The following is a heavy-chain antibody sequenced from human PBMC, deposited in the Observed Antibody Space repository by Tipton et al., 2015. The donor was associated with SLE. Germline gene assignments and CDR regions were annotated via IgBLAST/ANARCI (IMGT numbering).Heavy chain of an antibody. Sequence: QVQLVQSGAEVKKPGASVKVSCKASGYTFTSYGISWVRQAPGQGLEWMGWISAYNGNTNYAQKLQGRVTMTTDTSTSTAYMELRSLRSDDTAVYYCARDVGGYSYGYSGGYFDYWGQGTLVTVSS. CDR3: ARDVGGYSYGYSGGYFDY. J-gene: IGHJ4*02. V-gene: IGHV1-18*01. CDR1: GYTFTSYG. CDR2: ISAYNGNT. D-gene: IGHD5-18*01.